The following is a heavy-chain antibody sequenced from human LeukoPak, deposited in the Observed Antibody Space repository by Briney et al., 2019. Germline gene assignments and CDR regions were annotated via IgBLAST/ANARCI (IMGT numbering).Heavy chain of an antibody. CDR1: GFTFGDYA. D-gene: IGHD2-21*02. V-gene: IGHV3-49*04. Sequence: GGSLRLSCTASGFTFGDYAMSWVRQAPGKGLEWVGFIRSKAYGGTTEYAASVKGRFTISRDDSKSIAYLQMNSLKTEDTAVYYCTRDRIRTYCGGDCYSDDAFDIWGQGIMVTVSS. J-gene: IGHJ3*02. CDR2: IRSKAYGGTT. CDR3: TRDRIRTYCGGDCYSDDAFDI.